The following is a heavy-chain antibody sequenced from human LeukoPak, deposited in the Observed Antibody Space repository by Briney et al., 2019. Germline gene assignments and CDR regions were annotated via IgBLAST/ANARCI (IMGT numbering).Heavy chain of an antibody. CDR2: FDPEDGET. J-gene: IGHJ6*02. CDR1: GYTLTELS. CDR3: ATQDRGYYYCGMDV. Sequence: GASVKVSCKVSGYTLTELSMHWVRQAPGKGLEWMGGFDPEDGETIYAQKFQGRVTMTEDTSTDTAYMELSSLRSEDTAVYYCATQDRGYYYCGMDVWGQGTTVTVSS. V-gene: IGHV1-24*01. D-gene: IGHD3-10*01.